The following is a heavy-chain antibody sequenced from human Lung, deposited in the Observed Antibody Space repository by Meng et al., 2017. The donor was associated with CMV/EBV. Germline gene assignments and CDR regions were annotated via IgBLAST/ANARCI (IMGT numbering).Heavy chain of an antibody. J-gene: IGHJ6*02. CDR1: GFTFSSYA. Sequence: GESLKISCAASGFTFSSYAMSWVRQAPGKGLEWVSVIYSGGSSTYYADSVKGRFTISRDNSKNTLYLQMNSLRAEDTAVYYCAKEYDFWSGSDHYYYYYGMDVWXQGTXVTVYS. CDR2: IYSGGSST. V-gene: IGHV3-23*03. CDR3: AKEYDFWSGSDHYYYYYGMDV. D-gene: IGHD3-3*01.